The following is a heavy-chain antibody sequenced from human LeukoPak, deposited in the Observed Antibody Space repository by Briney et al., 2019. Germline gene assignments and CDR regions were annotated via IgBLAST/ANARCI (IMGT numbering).Heavy chain of an antibody. Sequence: GGSLRLSCAASGFTFNSYNMNWVRQAPGKGLEWVSSITSSSTYMYYADSVQGRFTISKDNAKSSLYLQMNGLRAEDTAIYYCATTPGGDTTGYYPWYFDLWGRGTLVTVSS. J-gene: IGHJ2*01. D-gene: IGHD3-22*01. CDR2: ITSSSTYM. CDR1: GFTFNSYN. V-gene: IGHV3-21*01. CDR3: ATTPGGDTTGYYPWYFDL.